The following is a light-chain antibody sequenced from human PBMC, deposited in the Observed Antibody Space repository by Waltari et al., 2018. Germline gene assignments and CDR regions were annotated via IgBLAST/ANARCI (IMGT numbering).Light chain of an antibody. V-gene: IGKV1-5*03. J-gene: IGKJ4*01. CDR1: EIVKNN. CDR2: KTS. Sequence: DVQLTHSPSTLSDSVGDRVTIPCRASEIVKNNLAWYQHQPGTAPQVLVHKTSRLESGVPSRFRGSGYGTAFTLTISSLEPDDFATYYCHQYNTLPLTFGGGTKVEI. CDR3: HQYNTLPLT.